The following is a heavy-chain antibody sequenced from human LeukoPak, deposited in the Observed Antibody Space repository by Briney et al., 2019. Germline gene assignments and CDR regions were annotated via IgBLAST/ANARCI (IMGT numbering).Heavy chain of an antibody. D-gene: IGHD1-26*01. CDR2: IYYSGST. J-gene: IGHJ4*02. CDR3: ARDTSDYSGSYFDY. CDR1: GGSISSYY. Sequence: SETLSLTCTVSGGSISSYYWSWIRQPPGKGLEWIGYIYYSGSTNYNPSLKSRVTISVDTSKNQFSLKLSSVTAADSAVYYCARDTSDYSGSYFDYRGQGTLVTVSS. V-gene: IGHV4-59*01.